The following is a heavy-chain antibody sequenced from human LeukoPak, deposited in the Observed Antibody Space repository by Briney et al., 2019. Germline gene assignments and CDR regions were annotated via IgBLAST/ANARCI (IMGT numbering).Heavy chain of an antibody. CDR3: TTSGITIFGVVIIGDFDY. Sequence: GGSLRLSCAASGFTFSNAWMSWVRQAPGKGLEWVGRIKSKTDGGTTDYAAPVKGRFTISRDGSKNTLYLQMNSLKTEDTAVYYCTTSGITIFGVVIIGDFDYWGQGTLVTVSS. D-gene: IGHD3-3*01. CDR1: GFTFSNAW. CDR2: IKSKTDGGTT. J-gene: IGHJ4*02. V-gene: IGHV3-15*01.